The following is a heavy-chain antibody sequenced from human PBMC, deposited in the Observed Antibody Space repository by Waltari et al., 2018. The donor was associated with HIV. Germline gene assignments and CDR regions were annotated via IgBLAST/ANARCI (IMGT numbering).Heavy chain of an antibody. Sequence: QVQLVQSGAEVKKPGASVKVSCKVSGYTLTELSMHWVRQAPGKGLEWMGGFDPEDGETIYAQKCQGRVTMTEDTSTDTAYMELSSLRSEDTAVYYCATATKYYDILTGYPNFDYWGQGTLVTVSS. J-gene: IGHJ4*02. CDR3: ATATKYYDILTGYPNFDY. D-gene: IGHD3-9*01. CDR2: FDPEDGET. CDR1: GYTLTELS. V-gene: IGHV1-24*01.